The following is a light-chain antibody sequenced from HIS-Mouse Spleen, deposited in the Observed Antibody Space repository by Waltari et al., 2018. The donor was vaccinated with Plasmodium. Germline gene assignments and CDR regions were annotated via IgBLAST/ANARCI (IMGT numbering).Light chain of an antibody. CDR1: QSISSW. CDR2: KAS. CDR3: QQYNSYQ. J-gene: IGKJ1*01. Sequence: DIQMTQSPSTLSASVGDRVTITCRASQSISSWVAWYQQKPGKAPKLLFYKASSLESGVPSRFSGSGSGTEFTLTISSLQPDDFATYYCQQYNSYQFGQGTKVEIK. V-gene: IGKV1-5*03.